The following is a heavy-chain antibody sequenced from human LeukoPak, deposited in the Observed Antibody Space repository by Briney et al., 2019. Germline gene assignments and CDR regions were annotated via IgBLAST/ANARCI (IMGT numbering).Heavy chain of an antibody. CDR3: ARVSTVTTDLW. Sequence: GGSLRLSCTASGFTFSSYAMSWVRQAPGKGLGWVSSITSSSSYIYYADSVKGRFTISRDNAKNSLYLQMNSLRAEDTAVYYCARVSTVTTDLWWGQGTLVTVSS. J-gene: IGHJ4*02. V-gene: IGHV3-21*01. CDR2: ITSSSSYI. CDR1: GFTFSSYA. D-gene: IGHD4-17*01.